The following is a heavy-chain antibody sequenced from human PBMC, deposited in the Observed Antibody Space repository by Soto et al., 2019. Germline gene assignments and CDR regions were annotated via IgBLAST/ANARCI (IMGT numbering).Heavy chain of an antibody. Sequence: SETLSLTCTVSGGSISSYYWSWIRQPPGKGLEWIGYIYCSGSTNYNPSLKSRVTISVDTSKNQFSLKLSTVTAADTAVYYCARGGGYYYDSSGYYYVAFDIWGQGTMVTVSS. D-gene: IGHD3-22*01. CDR2: IYCSGST. CDR1: GGSISSYY. V-gene: IGHV4-59*01. J-gene: IGHJ3*02. CDR3: ARGGGYYYDSSGYYYVAFDI.